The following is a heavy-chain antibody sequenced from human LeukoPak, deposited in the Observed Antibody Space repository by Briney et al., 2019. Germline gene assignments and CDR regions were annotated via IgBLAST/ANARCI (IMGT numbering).Heavy chain of an antibody. CDR2: IYYSGST. CDR1: GGSISSYY. D-gene: IGHD7-27*01. CDR3: ARTTWGYAFDL. J-gene: IGHJ3*01. Sequence: SETLSLTCTVYGGSISSYYWTWIRQPPGKGLEWIGYIYYSGSTNYNPSLKSRVTISLDTSKSQFSLKLSSVTAADTAVYYCARTTWGYAFDLWGQGTMVTVSS. V-gene: IGHV4-59*01.